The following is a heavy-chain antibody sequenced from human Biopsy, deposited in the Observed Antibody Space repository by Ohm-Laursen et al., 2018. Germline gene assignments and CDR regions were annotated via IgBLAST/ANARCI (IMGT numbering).Heavy chain of an antibody. Sequence: SVKVSCNASGYSFSTYDVNWVRQARGQGLEWMGGMIPSIGKTGYAQRFQGRVTLTMNTSISTAYMELSGLRSEDTAVYFCARGYSRRVSIFEASIYWFDTWGQGTLVTVSS. V-gene: IGHV1-8*01. CDR1: GYSFSTYD. D-gene: IGHD6-6*01. CDR3: ARGYSRRVSIFEASIYWFDT. J-gene: IGHJ5*02. CDR2: MIPSIGKT.